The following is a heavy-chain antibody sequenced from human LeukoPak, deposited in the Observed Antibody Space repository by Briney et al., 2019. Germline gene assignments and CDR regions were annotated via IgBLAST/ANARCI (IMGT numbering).Heavy chain of an antibody. J-gene: IGHJ6*02. CDR1: GYTFTGYY. V-gene: IGHV1-46*01. CDR2: INPNTSNT. CDR3: ARSDQYYYGMDV. Sequence: ASVKVSCKASGYTFTGYYMHWVRQAPGQGPEWMGIINPNTSNTDYAQKFQGRVTMTRDTSTNTVYMELSSLRSEDTAVYYCARSDQYYYGMDVWGQGTTVTVSS. D-gene: IGHD4-11*01.